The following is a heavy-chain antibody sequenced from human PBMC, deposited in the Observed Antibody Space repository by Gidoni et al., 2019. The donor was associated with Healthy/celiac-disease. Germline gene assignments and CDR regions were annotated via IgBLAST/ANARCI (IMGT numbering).Heavy chain of an antibody. Sequence: QVQLQQWGAGLLKPSETLSPTCAVYGGSFSGYYWSWIRQPPGKGLEWIGEINHSGSTNYNPSLKSRVTISVDTSKNQFSLKLSSVTAADTAVYYCARGDRGYYGSGSYYFGYYYYGMDVWGQGTTVTVSS. CDR2: INHSGST. D-gene: IGHD3-10*01. V-gene: IGHV4-34*01. CDR3: ARGDRGYYGSGSYYFGYYYYGMDV. J-gene: IGHJ6*02. CDR1: GGSFSGYY.